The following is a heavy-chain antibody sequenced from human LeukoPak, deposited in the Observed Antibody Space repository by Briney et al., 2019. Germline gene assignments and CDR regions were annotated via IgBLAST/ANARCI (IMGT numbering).Heavy chain of an antibody. CDR2: MNGGNGNT. J-gene: IGHJ6*03. CDR1: GYIFTDYA. CDR3: AXXXXXXGSNRDFYYYYYMDV. D-gene: IGHD6-13*01. V-gene: IGHV1-3*01. Sequence: ASVKVSCKASGYIFTDYAIHWLRQAPGQRPEWMGWMNGGNGNTKYSQKFQGRITLIRDTSAATAYMELSSLRHDDLAVYYCAXXXXXXGSNRDFYYYYYMDVWGKGTTVTVSS.